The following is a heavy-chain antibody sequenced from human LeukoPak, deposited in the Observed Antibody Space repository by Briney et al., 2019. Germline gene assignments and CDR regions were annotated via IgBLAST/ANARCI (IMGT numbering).Heavy chain of an antibody. CDR3: ARDGYYYGSGTFDP. CDR1: GYTFTGYY. D-gene: IGHD3-10*01. J-gene: IGHJ5*02. Sequence: GASVKVSCKASGYTFTGYYMHWVRQAPGQRLEWMGWINAGNGNTKYSQKFQGRVTITRDTSASTAYMELSSLRSEDTAVYYCARDGYYYGSGTFDPWGQGTLVTVSS. CDR2: INAGNGNT. V-gene: IGHV1-3*01.